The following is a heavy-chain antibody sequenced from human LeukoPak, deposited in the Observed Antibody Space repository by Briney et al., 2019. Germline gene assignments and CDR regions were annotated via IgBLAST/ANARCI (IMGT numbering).Heavy chain of an antibody. CDR1: GGTFSSYA. J-gene: IGHJ3*02. D-gene: IGHD3-10*01. CDR2: IIPIFGTA. V-gene: IGHV1-69*01. CDR3: ARGPGITDAFDI. Sequence: SVTVSCKASGGTFSSYAISWVRQAPGQGLEWMGGIIPIFGTANYAQKFQGRVTITADESTSTAYMELSSLRSEDTAVYYCARGPGITDAFDIWGRGTMVTVSS.